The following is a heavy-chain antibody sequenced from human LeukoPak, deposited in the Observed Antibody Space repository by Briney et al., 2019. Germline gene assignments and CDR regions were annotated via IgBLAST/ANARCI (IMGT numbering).Heavy chain of an antibody. V-gene: IGHV1-18*01. CDR2: ISAYNGNT. CDR3: AILVGVLTGTDAFDI. Sequence: GASVKVSCKASGYTFTSYGISWVRQAPGQGLEWMGWISAYNGNTNYAQKLQGRVTMTTDTSTSTAYMELRSLRSDDTAVYYCAILVGVLTGTDAFDIWGQGTMVTVSS. CDR1: GYTFTSYG. J-gene: IGHJ3*02. D-gene: IGHD3-9*01.